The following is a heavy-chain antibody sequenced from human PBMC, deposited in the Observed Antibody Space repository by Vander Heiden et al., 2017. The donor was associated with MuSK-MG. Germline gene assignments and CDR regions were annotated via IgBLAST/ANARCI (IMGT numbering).Heavy chain of an antibody. V-gene: IGHV3-23*01. CDR2: INGGGFTT. CDR1: GFTFSSYA. D-gene: IGHD5-12*01. CDR3: AKGGYSGYVRYFDL. Sequence: EVQLLESRGGLVQPGGSLRLTCEASGFTFSSYAMSWVRQAPGKGLQWVSTINGGGFTTYYADSVKGRFTISRDSSKNTLYLQMNSLRAEDTAVYYCAKGGYSGYVRYFDLWGRGTLVTVSS. J-gene: IGHJ2*01.